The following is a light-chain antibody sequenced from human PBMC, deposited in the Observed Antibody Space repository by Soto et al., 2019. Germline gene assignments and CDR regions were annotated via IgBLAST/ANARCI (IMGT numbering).Light chain of an antibody. V-gene: IGLV1-51*01. J-gene: IGLJ2*01. CDR1: SSNIGNNY. CDR3: ATWDGSLPAEV. Sequence: QSVLTQPPSVSAAPGPKVTISCSGSSSNIGNNYVSWYQQLPGTAPKLLIYDNNKRPSGIPDRFSGSKSGTSGTLDITGLQTGDEADYYCATWDGSLPAEVFGRGTKLTVL. CDR2: DNN.